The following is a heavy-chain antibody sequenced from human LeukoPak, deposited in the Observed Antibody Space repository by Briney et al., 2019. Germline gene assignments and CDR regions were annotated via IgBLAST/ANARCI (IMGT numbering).Heavy chain of an antibody. CDR3: ARPQDFSLTGMNAFDI. D-gene: IGHD7-27*01. CDR2: IYPGDSDT. CDR1: GYSFNTYW. J-gene: IGHJ3*02. V-gene: IGHV5-51*01. Sequence: GESLKISCKGSGYSFNTYWIGWVRQMPGKGLEWMGIIYPGDSDTKYSPSFQGQVSISADKSISTAYLQWSSLKASDTAMYYCARPQDFSLTGMNAFDIWGQGTMVTVSS.